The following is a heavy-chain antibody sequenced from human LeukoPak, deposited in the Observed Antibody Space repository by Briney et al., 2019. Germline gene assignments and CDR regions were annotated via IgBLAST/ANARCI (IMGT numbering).Heavy chain of an antibody. D-gene: IGHD5-12*01. V-gene: IGHV4-61*01. Sequence: PSETLSLTCTVSGVSISSSRYYWSWIRQPPGKGLEWIGYIYYSGSTNYNPSLKSRVTISVDRSKNQFSLNLTSVTAADTAVYYCATDSGYRRYDYWGQGTLVTVSS. CDR3: ATDSGYRRYDY. CDR1: GVSISSSRYY. CDR2: IYYSGST. J-gene: IGHJ4*02.